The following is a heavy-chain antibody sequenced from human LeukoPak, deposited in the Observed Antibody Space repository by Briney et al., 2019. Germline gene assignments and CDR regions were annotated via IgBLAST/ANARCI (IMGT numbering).Heavy chain of an antibody. Sequence: ASVKVSCKASGGTFSSYAISWVRQAPGQGLEWMGGIIPIFGTANYAQKFQGRVTITADESTSTAYMELSSLRSEDTAVYYCARRRGLLAANRNWIDPWGQGTLVTVSS. V-gene: IGHV1-69*01. CDR2: IIPIFGTA. CDR3: ARRRGLLAANRNWIDP. CDR1: GGTFSSYA. D-gene: IGHD6-13*01. J-gene: IGHJ5*02.